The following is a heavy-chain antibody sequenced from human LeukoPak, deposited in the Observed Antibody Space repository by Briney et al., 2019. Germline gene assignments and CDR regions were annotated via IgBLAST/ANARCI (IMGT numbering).Heavy chain of an antibody. V-gene: IGHV3-64*01. J-gene: IGHJ6*02. D-gene: IGHD2-2*01. CDR3: ARGAPHCSKTSCYSYYYGMDV. CDR2: ISTNEITA. CDR1: GFTFSSSA. Sequence: GGSLRLSCAASGFTFSSSAMHWVRQAPGKGLEYVSTISTNEITAYYANSVKGRFTISRDNSKNTLYLQMGSLRAEDMAVYYCARGAPHCSKTSCYSYYYGMDVWGQGTTVTVSS.